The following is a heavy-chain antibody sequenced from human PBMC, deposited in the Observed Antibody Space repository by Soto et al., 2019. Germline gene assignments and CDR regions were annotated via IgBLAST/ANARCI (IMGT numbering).Heavy chain of an antibody. V-gene: IGHV3-9*01. D-gene: IGHD6-13*01. CDR3: AKGSEVIAAAGTDY. Sequence: GGSLRLSCAASGFTFDDYAMHWVRQAPGKGLEWVSGISWNSGSIGYADSVKGRFTISRDNAKNSLYLQMNSLRAEDTALYYCAKGSEVIAAAGTDYWGQGTLVTVYS. CDR1: GFTFDDYA. J-gene: IGHJ4*02. CDR2: ISWNSGSI.